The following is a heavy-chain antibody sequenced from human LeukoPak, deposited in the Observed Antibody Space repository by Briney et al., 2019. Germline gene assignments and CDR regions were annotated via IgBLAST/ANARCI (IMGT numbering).Heavy chain of an antibody. Sequence: GGSLRLSCAASGFTFSSYGMHWVRQAPGKGLGWVAFIRYDGSNKYYADSVKGRFTISRDNSKNTLYLQMNSLRAEDTAVYYCAKGTGRYCSSTSCYGYMDVWGKGTTVTVSS. CDR3: AKGTGRYCSSTSCYGYMDV. CDR2: IRYDGSNK. D-gene: IGHD2-2*01. V-gene: IGHV3-30*02. J-gene: IGHJ6*03. CDR1: GFTFSSYG.